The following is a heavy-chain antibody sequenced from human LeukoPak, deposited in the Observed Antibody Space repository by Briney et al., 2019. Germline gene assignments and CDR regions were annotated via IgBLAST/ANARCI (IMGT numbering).Heavy chain of an antibody. CDR3: ATYQPLLFYYGMDV. V-gene: IGHV1-69*04. CDR2: IIPIFGIA. CDR1: GGTFSSYA. Sequence: SVKVSCKASGGTFSSYAISWVRQAPGQGLEWMGRIIPIFGIANYAQKFQGRVTITADKSTGTAYMELSSLRSEDTAVYYCATYQPLLFYYGMDVWGQGTTVTVSS. J-gene: IGHJ6*02. D-gene: IGHD2-21*02.